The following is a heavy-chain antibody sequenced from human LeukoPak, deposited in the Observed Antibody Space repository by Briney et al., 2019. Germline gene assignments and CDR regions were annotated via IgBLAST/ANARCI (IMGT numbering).Heavy chain of an antibody. Sequence: PGGSLRLSCVASGFTFSSYAMSWVRQAPGKGLEWVSAISGSGGSTYYADSVKGRFTISRDNSKNTLYLQMNSLRAEDTAVYYCAKDLGYSSSWYNWFDPWGQGTLVTVSS. D-gene: IGHD6-13*01. CDR1: GFTFSSYA. CDR2: ISGSGGST. J-gene: IGHJ5*02. V-gene: IGHV3-23*01. CDR3: AKDLGYSSSWYNWFDP.